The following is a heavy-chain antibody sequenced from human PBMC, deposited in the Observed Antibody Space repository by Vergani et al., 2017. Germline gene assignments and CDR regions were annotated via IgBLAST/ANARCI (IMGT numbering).Heavy chain of an antibody. CDR2: ISSSSSTI. CDR1: GFTFSSYS. V-gene: IGHV3-48*01. D-gene: IGHD6-6*01. CDR3: ARDRAGAARYWYFDL. J-gene: IGHJ2*01. Sequence: EVQLVESGGGLVQPGGSLRLSCAASGFTFSSYSMNWVRQAPGKGLEWVSYISSSSSTIYYSDSVKGRFTISRDKAKNSLYLQMNSLRAEDTAVYYCARDRAGAARYWYFDLWGRGTLVTVSS.